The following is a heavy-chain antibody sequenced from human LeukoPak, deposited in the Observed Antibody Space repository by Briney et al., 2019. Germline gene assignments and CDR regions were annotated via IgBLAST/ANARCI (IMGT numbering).Heavy chain of an antibody. CDR2: ISSSSSYI. V-gene: IGHV3-21*01. Sequence: GGSLRLSCAASGFTFSSYSMNWVRQAPGKGLEWVSSISSSSSYIYYADSVKGRFTISRDNAKSSLYLQMNSLRAEDTAVYYCARSYGDYFPFDYWGQGTLVTVSS. D-gene: IGHD4-17*01. CDR3: ARSYGDYFPFDY. J-gene: IGHJ4*02. CDR1: GFTFSSYS.